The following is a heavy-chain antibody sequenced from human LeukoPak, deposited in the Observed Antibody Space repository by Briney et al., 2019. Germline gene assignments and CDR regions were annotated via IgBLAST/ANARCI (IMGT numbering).Heavy chain of an antibody. J-gene: IGHJ4*02. CDR2: IDPSGGST. CDR3: ARAQGGITMPIDY. D-gene: IGHD3-10*01. Sequence: ASVTVSFKASGYTFTSYYMHWVRQAPGQGLEWMGIIDPSGGSTSYAQKFQGRVTMTRDMSTSTVYMELSSLRSEDTAVYYCARAQGGITMPIDYWGQGTLVTVSS. V-gene: IGHV1-46*01. CDR1: GYTFTSYY.